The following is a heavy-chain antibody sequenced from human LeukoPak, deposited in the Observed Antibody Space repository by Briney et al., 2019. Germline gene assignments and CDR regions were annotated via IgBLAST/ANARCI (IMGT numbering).Heavy chain of an antibody. CDR1: GFTFSSYA. CDR2: ISNSGGRT. CDR3: AKSYNGYESKPDY. D-gene: IGHD5-12*01. Sequence: GGSLRLSCAASGFTFSSYAMSWVRQAPGKGLEWVSSISNSGGRTFYTDSVKGRFTISRDNYKITLYLQMNSLRAEDTAVYYCAKSYNGYESKPDYWGQGTLVTVSS. V-gene: IGHV3-23*01. J-gene: IGHJ4*02.